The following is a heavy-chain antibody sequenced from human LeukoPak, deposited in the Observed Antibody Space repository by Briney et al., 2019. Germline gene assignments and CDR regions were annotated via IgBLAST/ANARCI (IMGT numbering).Heavy chain of an antibody. CDR1: GASISSHY. V-gene: IGHV4-59*11. CDR3: TRDLANSWYYY. CDR2: IYYSGST. J-gene: IGHJ4*02. Sequence: PSETVSLTCAVSGASISSHYWSWIRQSPGKGLEWIGYIYYSGSTNYNPSLKSRVTISVDTSKNQFSLKLSSVTAADTAVYYCTRDLANSWYYYWGRGILVTVSS. D-gene: IGHD6-13*01.